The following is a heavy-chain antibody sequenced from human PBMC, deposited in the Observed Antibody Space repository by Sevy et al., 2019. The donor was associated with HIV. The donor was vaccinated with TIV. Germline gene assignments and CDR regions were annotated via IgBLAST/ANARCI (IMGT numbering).Heavy chain of an antibody. D-gene: IGHD5-18*01. CDR3: VREGLGGYSYSLDY. V-gene: IGHV3-7*01. CDR1: GFSISIYW. CDR2: MKQDGSEE. J-gene: IGHJ4*01. Sequence: GGSLRLSCAASGFSISIYWMSWVRQAPGKGLEWVATMKQDGSEEDYVDSVKGRFTISRDNAKNSLFLQMNSLSAEDTAVYYCVREGLGGYSYSLDYWGHGTLVTVSS.